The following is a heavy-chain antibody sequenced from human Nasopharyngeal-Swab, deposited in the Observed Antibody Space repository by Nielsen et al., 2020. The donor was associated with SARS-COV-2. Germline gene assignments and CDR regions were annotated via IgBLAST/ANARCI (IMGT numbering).Heavy chain of an antibody. Sequence: GESLKISCAASGFIFSDYYMTWIRQVPGKGLEWVAVIWYDGSNKYYADSVKGRFTISRDNSKNTLYLQMNSLRAEDTAVYYCARDGSDYYDSSGYLDNWGQGTLVTVSS. V-gene: IGHV3-33*08. J-gene: IGHJ4*02. CDR2: IWYDGSNK. CDR1: GFIFSDYY. CDR3: ARDGSDYYDSSGYLDN. D-gene: IGHD3-22*01.